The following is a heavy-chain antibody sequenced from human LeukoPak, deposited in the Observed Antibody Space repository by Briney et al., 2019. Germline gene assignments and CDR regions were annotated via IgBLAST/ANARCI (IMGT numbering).Heavy chain of an antibody. D-gene: IGHD1-26*01. J-gene: IGHJ4*02. Sequence: GGSLRLSCAASGFTFSSYSMNWVRQAPGKGLEWVSSISSSSSYIYYADSVKGRFTISRDNSKSTLYLQMSSLRAEDTALYYCAKPVGGGLEPDYWGQGTLVTVYS. V-gene: IGHV3-21*04. CDR2: ISSSSSYI. CDR3: AKPVGGGLEPDY. CDR1: GFTFSSYS.